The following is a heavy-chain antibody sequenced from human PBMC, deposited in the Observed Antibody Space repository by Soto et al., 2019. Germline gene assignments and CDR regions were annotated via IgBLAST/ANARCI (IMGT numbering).Heavy chain of an antibody. V-gene: IGHV1-69*13. Sequence: ASVKVSCKASGGTFSSYAISWVRQAPGQGLEWMGGIIPIFGTANYAQKFQGRVTITADESTSTAYMELSSLRSEDTAVYYCASFSPNSSGYYHRYYYYGMDVRGQGTTVTVSS. J-gene: IGHJ6*02. CDR3: ASFSPNSSGYYHRYYYYGMDV. D-gene: IGHD3-22*01. CDR2: IIPIFGTA. CDR1: GGTFSSYA.